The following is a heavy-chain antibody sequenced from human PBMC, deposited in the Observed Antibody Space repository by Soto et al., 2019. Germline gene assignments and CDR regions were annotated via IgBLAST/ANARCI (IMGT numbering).Heavy chain of an antibody. CDR1: VFTCISYV. D-gene: IGHD1-1*01. J-gene: IGHJ6*04. CDR2: IWYDGIEK. Sequence: VGSLRLSCSSSVFTCISYVIHLFLQAPVKWLEWVAVIWYDGIEKYYADSVKGRFTISRDNSKNTLYLQMNSLRAEDTAVFYCAKAGGTKYNYYGVEVWGKGTTVTVS. V-gene: IGHV3-30*02. CDR3: AKAGGTKYNYYGVEV.